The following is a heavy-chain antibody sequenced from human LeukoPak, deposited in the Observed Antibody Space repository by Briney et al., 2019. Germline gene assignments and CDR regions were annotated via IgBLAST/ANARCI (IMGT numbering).Heavy chain of an antibody. CDR3: ARVISGTGLWF. CDR2: IIPTLEIA. D-gene: IGHD1-14*01. CDR1: GGTFSSYA. Sequence: SVNVSCKASGGTFSSYAISWVRQAPGQGLEWMGRIIPTLEIANYAQKFQGRITITADKSTSTAHMELSSLRPEDTAVYYCARVISGTGLWFWGQGTPVTGSS. V-gene: IGHV1-69*04. J-gene: IGHJ4*02.